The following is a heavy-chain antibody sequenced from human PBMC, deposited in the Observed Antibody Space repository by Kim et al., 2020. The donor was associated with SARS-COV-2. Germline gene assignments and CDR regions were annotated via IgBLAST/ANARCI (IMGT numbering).Heavy chain of an antibody. V-gene: IGHV4-59*08. CDR2: IYDSGST. J-gene: IGHJ4*02. CDR3: ARHSHGISSPFDY. Sequence: SETLSLTCTVSGCSISSYYWSWIRQPPGKGLEWIGYIYDSGSTNYNPSLKSRVTISVDTSKNQFSLKLSSVTAADTAVYYCARHSHGISSPFDYWGQGTLVTVSS. D-gene: IGHD6-6*01. CDR1: GCSISSYY.